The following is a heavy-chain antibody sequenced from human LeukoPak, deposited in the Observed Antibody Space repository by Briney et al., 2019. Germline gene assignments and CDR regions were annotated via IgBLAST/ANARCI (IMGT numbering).Heavy chain of an antibody. V-gene: IGHV1-18*01. CDR1: GYTFTSYG. Sequence: ASVKVSCKASGYTFTSYGISWVRQAPGQGLEWMGWISAYNGNTNYAQKLQGRVTMTTDTSTSTAYMELRSLRSDDTAVYYCARRGGPSGSYYYYYYGMDVWGQGTTVTVSS. CDR2: ISAYNGNT. CDR3: ARRGGPSGSYYYYYYGMDV. D-gene: IGHD1-26*01. J-gene: IGHJ6*02.